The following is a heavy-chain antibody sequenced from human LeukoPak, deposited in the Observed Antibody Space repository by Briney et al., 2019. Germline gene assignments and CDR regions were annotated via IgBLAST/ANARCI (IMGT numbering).Heavy chain of an antibody. CDR1: GFTFSSYG. V-gene: IGHV3-30*02. CDR2: IRYDGSNK. J-gene: IGHJ4*02. D-gene: IGHD3-3*01. Sequence: GGSLRLSCAASGFTFSSYGMHWVRQAPGKGLEWVAFIRYDGSNKYYADSVKGRFTFSRDNSKNTLYLQMNSLRAEDTAVYYCAKDGARLRFLEWLFGYWGQGTLVTVSS. CDR3: AKDGARLRFLEWLFGY.